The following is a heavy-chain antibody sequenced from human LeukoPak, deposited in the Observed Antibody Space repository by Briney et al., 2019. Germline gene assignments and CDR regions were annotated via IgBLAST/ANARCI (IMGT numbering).Heavy chain of an antibody. CDR1: GFTFSSYA. CDR3: RAVFGGANEPYYFDY. V-gene: IGHV3-30-3*01. CDR2: ISYDGSNK. Sequence: GRSLRLSCAASGFTFSSYAMHWVRQAPGKGLEWVAVISYDGSNKYYADSVKGRFTISRDNSKNTLYLQMNSLRAEDTAVYYCRAVFGGANEPYYFDYWGQGTLVTVSS. J-gene: IGHJ4*02. D-gene: IGHD3-16*01.